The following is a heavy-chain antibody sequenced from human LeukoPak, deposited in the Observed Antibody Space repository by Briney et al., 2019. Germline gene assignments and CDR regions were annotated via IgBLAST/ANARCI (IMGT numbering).Heavy chain of an antibody. J-gene: IGHJ6*02. CDR1: GYTLTELS. V-gene: IGHV1-24*01. Sequence: GASVKVSCKVSGYTLTELSMHWVRQAPGKGLEWMGGFDPEDGETIYAQKFQGRVTMTEDTSTDTAYMELSSLRSEDTAVYYCATALSVAGTATYYYGMDVWGQGTTVTVSS. CDR2: FDPEDGET. D-gene: IGHD6-19*01. CDR3: ATALSVAGTATYYYGMDV.